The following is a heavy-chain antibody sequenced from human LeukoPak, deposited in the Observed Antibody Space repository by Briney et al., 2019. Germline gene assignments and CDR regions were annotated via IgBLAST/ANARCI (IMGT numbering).Heavy chain of an antibody. CDR3: ARVVVVAATWFDP. D-gene: IGHD2-15*01. Sequence: SETLSLTCTVSGGSISSYYWSWIRQPPGKGLEWIGYIYYSGSTNYNPSLKSRVTISVDTSKSQFSLKLSSVTAADTAVYYCARVVVVAATWFDPWGQGTLVTVSS. CDR2: IYYSGST. CDR1: GGSISSYY. V-gene: IGHV4-59*01. J-gene: IGHJ5*02.